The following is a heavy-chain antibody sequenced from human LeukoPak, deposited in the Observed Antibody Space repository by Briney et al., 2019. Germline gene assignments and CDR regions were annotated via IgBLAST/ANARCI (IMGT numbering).Heavy chain of an antibody. V-gene: IGHV5-51*01. CDR1: GYSFTSYW. Sequence: GESLKISCKGSGYSFTSYWIGWVRQMPGKGLEWMGIIYPGDSDTRYSPSFQGQVTISADKSISTAYLQWSSLKASDTAMYYCARGPFRITIFGARPRQAFDIWGQGTMVTVSS. D-gene: IGHD3-3*01. CDR2: IYPGDSDT. CDR3: ARGPFRITIFGARPRQAFDI. J-gene: IGHJ3*02.